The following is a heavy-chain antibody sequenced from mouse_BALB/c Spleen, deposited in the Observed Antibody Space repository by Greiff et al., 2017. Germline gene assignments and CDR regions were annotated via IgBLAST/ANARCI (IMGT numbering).Heavy chain of an antibody. D-gene: IGHD4-1*01. J-gene: IGHJ4*01. CDR3: ARLGRGYYAMDY. CDR2: ISSGSSTI. Sequence: EVQGVESGGGLVQPGGSRKLSCAASGFTFSSFGMHWVRQAPEKGLEWVAYISSGSSTIYYADTVKGRFTISRDNPKNTLFLQMTSLRSEDTAMYYCARLGRGYYAMDYWGQGTSVTVSS. V-gene: IGHV5-17*02. CDR1: GFTFSSFG.